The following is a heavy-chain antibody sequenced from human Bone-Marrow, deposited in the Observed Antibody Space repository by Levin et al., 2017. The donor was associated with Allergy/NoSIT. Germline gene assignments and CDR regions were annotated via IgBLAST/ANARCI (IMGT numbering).Heavy chain of an antibody. CDR1: GGPFIRFP. D-gene: IGHD2-21*02. V-gene: IGHV1-69*06. CDR2: FIPFSGAT. CDR3: TRADIYCGGDCHWEI. Sequence: SVKVSCIVSGGPFIRFPFNWVRQAPGQGLEWMGQFIPFSGATYYGQKLQGRGTITADKAANTVYLELSSLTPDDTAVYYCTRADIYCGGDCHWEIWGQGTLVTVSS. J-gene: IGHJ4*02.